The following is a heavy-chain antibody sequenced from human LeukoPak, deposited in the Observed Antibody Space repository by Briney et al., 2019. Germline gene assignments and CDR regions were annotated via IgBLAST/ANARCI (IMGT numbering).Heavy chain of an antibody. CDR3: SRDPPTALNYYYMDV. Sequence: GGSLTLSCAASGFTFSNYWMSWVRQAPGKGLEWVANIRQDGSEKYHADSVKGRFTITRDNAKNSLYLQMNSLRAEDTAVYYCSRDPPTALNYYYMDVWGKGTTVSISS. J-gene: IGHJ6*03. V-gene: IGHV3-7*01. CDR1: GFTFSNYW. D-gene: IGHD4-17*01. CDR2: IRQDGSEK.